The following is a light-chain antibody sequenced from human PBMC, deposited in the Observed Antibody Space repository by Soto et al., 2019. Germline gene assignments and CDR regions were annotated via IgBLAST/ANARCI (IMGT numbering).Light chain of an antibody. V-gene: IGLV2-14*01. Sequence: QSALTQPASVSGSPGQSITISCTGTSSDVGGYNYVSWYQQRPGKAPKLIIYDVINRPSGISNRFSGSKSGTTASLTISGLQAEDEANYYFNSFTSSSTLVFGGGTKLTVL. CDR3: NSFTSSSTLV. CDR2: DVI. J-gene: IGLJ3*02. CDR1: SSDVGGYNY.